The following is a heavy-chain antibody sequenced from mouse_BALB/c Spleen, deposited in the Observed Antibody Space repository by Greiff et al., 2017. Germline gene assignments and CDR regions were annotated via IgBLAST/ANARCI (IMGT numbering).Heavy chain of an antibody. D-gene: IGHD2-1*01. CDR3: ARGDGKGAMDY. J-gene: IGHJ4*01. CDR1: GFNIKDYY. CDR2: IDPENGNT. Sequence: VQLQQSGAELVRPGALVKLSCKASGFNIKDYYMHWVKQRPEQGLEWIGWIDPENGNTIYDPKFQGKASITADTSSNTAYLQLSSLTSEDTAVYYCARGDGKGAMDYWGQGTSVTVSS. V-gene: IGHV14-1*02.